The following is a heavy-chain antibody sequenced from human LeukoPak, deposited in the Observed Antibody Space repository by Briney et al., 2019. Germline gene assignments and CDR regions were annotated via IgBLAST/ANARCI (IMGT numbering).Heavy chain of an antibody. CDR1: GGSISSSSYY. CDR2: IYYSGST. D-gene: IGHD4-17*01. V-gene: IGHV4-39*01. J-gene: IGHJ3*02. CDR3: ARLGGDLFVHDLAFDI. Sequence: SETLSLTCTVSGGSISSSSYYWGWIRQPPGKGLEWTGSIYYSGSTYYNPPLKSRVTISVDTSKNQFSLKLSSVTAADTAVYYCARLGGDLFVHDLAFDIWGQGTMVTVSS.